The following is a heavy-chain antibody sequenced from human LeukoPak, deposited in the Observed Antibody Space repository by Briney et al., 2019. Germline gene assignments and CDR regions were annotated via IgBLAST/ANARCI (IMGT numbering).Heavy chain of an antibody. D-gene: IGHD2-2*01. J-gene: IGHJ5*02. CDR2: INPNSGGT. CDR3: ARAHLIVVGYWFDP. Sequence: ASVKVSCKASGYTFTGYYMHWVRQAPGQGLEWMGWINPNSGGTNYAQKFQGRVTMTRDTSISTAYMELSRLRSDDTAVYYCARAHLIVVGYWFDPWGQGTPVTVSS. CDR1: GYTFTGYY. V-gene: IGHV1-2*02.